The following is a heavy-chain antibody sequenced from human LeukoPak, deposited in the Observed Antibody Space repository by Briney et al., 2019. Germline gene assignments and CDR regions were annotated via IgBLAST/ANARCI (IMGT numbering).Heavy chain of an antibody. CDR3: ARGGGIVVVVAASAVYGMDV. V-gene: IGHV1-69*13. CDR2: IIPIFGTA. CDR1: GYTFSSYA. J-gene: IGHJ6*02. D-gene: IGHD2-15*01. Sequence: GASVKVTCKASGYTFSSYAISWVRQAPGQGLEWMGGIIPIFGTANYAQKFQGRVTITADESTSTAYMELSSLRSEDTAVYYCARGGGIVVVVAASAVYGMDVWGQGTTVTVSS.